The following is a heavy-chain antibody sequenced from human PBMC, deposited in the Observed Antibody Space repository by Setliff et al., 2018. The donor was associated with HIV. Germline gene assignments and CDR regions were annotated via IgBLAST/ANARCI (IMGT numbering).Heavy chain of an antibody. Sequence: PGGSLTLSCAASGCTFSRSDMSWVRQAPGKGLGWDSYISTVSDATYYVDSVKGRFTISRDNPKNPLYLQMNSLRVEDTAVYYCARTSIVVAGNDYWGQGTLVTVSS. CDR2: ISTVSDAT. D-gene: IGHD6-19*01. CDR1: GCTFSRSD. V-gene: IGHV3-48*04. J-gene: IGHJ4*02. CDR3: ARTSIVVAGNDY.